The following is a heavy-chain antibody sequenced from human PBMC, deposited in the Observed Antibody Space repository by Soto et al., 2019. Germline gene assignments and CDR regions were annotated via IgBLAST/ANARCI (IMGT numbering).Heavy chain of an antibody. CDR3: ARGGGRDYYYYGMDV. D-gene: IGHD3-16*01. CDR2: INAGNGNT. Sequence: ASVKVSCKASGYTFTSYAMHWVRQAPGQGLEWMGWINAGNGNTKYSQKFQGRVTITRDTSASTAYMELSSLRSEDTAVYYCARGGGRDYYYYGMDVWGQGTTVTVSS. V-gene: IGHV1-3*01. J-gene: IGHJ6*02. CDR1: GYTFTSYA.